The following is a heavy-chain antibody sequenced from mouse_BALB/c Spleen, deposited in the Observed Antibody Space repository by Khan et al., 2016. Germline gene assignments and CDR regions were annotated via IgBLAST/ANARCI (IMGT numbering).Heavy chain of an antibody. CDR3: ASTFWYFDV. CDR1: GFDFSRYW. Sequence: EVKLLESGGGLVQPGGSLKLSCAASGFDFSRYWMSWVRQAPGKGLEWIGEINPDSSTIIYTPSLKDKFIISRENAKNTLYLQMSKVRSEYTALYYCASTFWYFDVWGAGTTVTVSA. J-gene: IGHJ1*01. V-gene: IGHV4-1*02. CDR2: INPDSSTI.